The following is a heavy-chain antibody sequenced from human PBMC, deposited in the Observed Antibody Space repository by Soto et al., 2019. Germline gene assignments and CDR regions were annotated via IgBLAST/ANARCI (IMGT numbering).Heavy chain of an antibody. CDR2: IWYDGRNK. CDR3: ARDLSEGDIYLDC. Sequence: PGWSRRLACPASGFTFSSYALHWVRQAPGKGLEWVPVIWYDGRNKYVADSVKGRFTISRDNSKNTLYLQMNSLRAEEPAVYYFARDLSEGDIYLDCWGQGALVTVSP. CDR1: GFTFSSYA. V-gene: IGHV3-33*08. D-gene: IGHD2-21*02. J-gene: IGHJ4*02.